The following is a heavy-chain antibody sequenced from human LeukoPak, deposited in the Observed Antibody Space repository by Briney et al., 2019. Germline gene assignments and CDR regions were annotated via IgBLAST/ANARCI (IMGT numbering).Heavy chain of an antibody. CDR3: ARLYYDYVWGSWYFDL. D-gene: IGHD3-16*01. J-gene: IGHJ2*01. CDR1: GGSISSYY. V-gene: IGHV4-59*01. Sequence: PSETLSLTCTVSGGSISSYYWSWIRQPPGKGLEWIGYIYYGGSTNYNPSLKSRVTISVDTSKNQFSLKLSSVTAADTAVYYCARLYYDYVWGSWYFDLWGRGTLVTVSS. CDR2: IYYGGST.